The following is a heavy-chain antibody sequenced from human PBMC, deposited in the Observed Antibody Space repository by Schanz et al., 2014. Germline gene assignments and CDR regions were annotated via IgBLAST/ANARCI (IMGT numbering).Heavy chain of an antibody. CDR1: GFTFSNHA. Sequence: AQVVESGGGLVQPGGSLRLSCAASGFTFSNHALSWVRQAPGKGLEWVSAITGSGSKTYYADSVKGRFTIARDNSKNTLFLQMDSLRVEDTAVYYCMAMGRNTSHYFDHWGQGTLVTVSS. CDR2: ITGSGSKT. V-gene: IGHV3-23*04. CDR3: MAMGRNTSHYFDH. J-gene: IGHJ4*02. D-gene: IGHD1-1*01.